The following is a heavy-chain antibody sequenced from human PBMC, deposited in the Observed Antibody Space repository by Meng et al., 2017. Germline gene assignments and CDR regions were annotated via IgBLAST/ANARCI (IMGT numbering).Heavy chain of an antibody. D-gene: IGHD3-22*01. CDR1: GYTFTSYD. J-gene: IGHJ6*02. CDR3: ARENGADYYDSSGSPKHGMDV. V-gene: IGHV1-8*03. Sequence: ASVKVSCKASGYTFTSYDINWVRQATGQGLEWMGWMNPNSGNTGYAQKFQGRVTITRNTSISTAYMELSSLRAEDTAVYYCARENGADYYDSSGSPKHGMDVWGQGTTVTVSS. CDR2: MNPNSGNT.